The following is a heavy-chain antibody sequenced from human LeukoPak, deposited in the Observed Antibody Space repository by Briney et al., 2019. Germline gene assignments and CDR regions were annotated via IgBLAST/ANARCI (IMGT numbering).Heavy chain of an antibody. CDR1: GGSISSYY. CDR2: IYYSGST. Sequence: PSETLSLTCTVSGGSISSYYWSWIRQPPGKGLEWIGYIYYSGSTNYNPSLKSRVTISVDTSKNQFSLKLSSVTAADTAVYYCARDRGVGAYYFDYWGQGALVTVSS. D-gene: IGHD1-26*01. CDR3: ARDRGVGAYYFDY. V-gene: IGHV4-59*01. J-gene: IGHJ4*02.